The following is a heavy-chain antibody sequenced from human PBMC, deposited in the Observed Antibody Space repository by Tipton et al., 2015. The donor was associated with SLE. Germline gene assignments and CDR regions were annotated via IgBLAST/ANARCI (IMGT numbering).Heavy chain of an antibody. CDR1: VGVISSGSYF. CDR2: IYTTGST. D-gene: IGHD4-17*01. V-gene: IGHV4-61*09. J-gene: IGHJ2*01. Sequence: TLSLTCTVSVGVISSGSYFWGWIRQPAGKGLEWIGHIYTTGSTNYNPSLKRRVTISVATSKNQFSLKMSSVTAADTAVYYCARKTFGDYIFDIWGRGALVTVSS. CDR3: ARKTFGDYIFDI.